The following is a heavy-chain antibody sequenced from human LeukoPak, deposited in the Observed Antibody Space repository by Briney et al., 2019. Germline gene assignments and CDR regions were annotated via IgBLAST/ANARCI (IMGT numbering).Heavy chain of an antibody. J-gene: IGHJ4*02. CDR3: ARGEYDFWSGYYDY. Sequence: ASVTVSCKASGYTFTSYGISWVRQAPGQGLEWMGWISAYNGNTNYAQKLQGRVTMTTDTSTSTAYMELRSLRSDDTAVYYCARGEYDFWSGYYDYWGQGTLVTVSS. CDR2: ISAYNGNT. CDR1: GYTFTSYG. D-gene: IGHD3-3*01. V-gene: IGHV1-18*01.